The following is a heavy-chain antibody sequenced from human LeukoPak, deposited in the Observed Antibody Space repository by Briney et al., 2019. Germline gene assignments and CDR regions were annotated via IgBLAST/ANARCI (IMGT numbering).Heavy chain of an antibody. CDR3: ARFSRRYSSSWYAFDI. D-gene: IGHD6-13*01. Sequence: ASVKVSCKASGYTFTGYYMHWVRQAPGQGLEWMGWINPNSGGTNYAQKFQGRVTVTRDTSISTAYMELSRLRSDDTAVYYCARFSRRYSSSWYAFDIWGQGTMVTVSS. CDR2: INPNSGGT. V-gene: IGHV1-2*02. CDR1: GYTFTGYY. J-gene: IGHJ3*02.